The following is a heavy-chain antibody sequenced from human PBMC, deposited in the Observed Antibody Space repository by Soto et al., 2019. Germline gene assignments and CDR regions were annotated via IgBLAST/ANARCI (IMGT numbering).Heavy chain of an antibody. J-gene: IGHJ4*02. CDR1: GGSISSSNC. CDR2: IYYSGTT. Sequence: SETLSLTCAVSGGSISSSNCWRSVSQPPGKELEWIGEIYYSGTTNYNPSLKSRVTISVDRSKNQFSLKLSSVTAADTSVYYCARHFSVDYFDYWGQGALVTVSS. V-gene: IGHV4-4*02. CDR3: ARHFSVDYFDY.